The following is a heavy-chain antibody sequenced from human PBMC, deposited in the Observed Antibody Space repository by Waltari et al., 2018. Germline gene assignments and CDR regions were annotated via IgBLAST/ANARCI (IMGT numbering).Heavy chain of an antibody. V-gene: IGHV3-33*01. Sequence: QVQLVESGGGVVQPGRSLRISCAASGFTFSSYGMHWVRQAPGKGLEWVAVIWYDGSNKDYADSVKGRFTISRDNSKNTLYLQMDSLRAEDTAVYYCARDSAGSHYYFDYWGQGTLVTVSS. CDR1: GFTFSSYG. CDR3: ARDSAGSHYYFDY. CDR2: IWYDGSNK. J-gene: IGHJ4*02. D-gene: IGHD6-19*01.